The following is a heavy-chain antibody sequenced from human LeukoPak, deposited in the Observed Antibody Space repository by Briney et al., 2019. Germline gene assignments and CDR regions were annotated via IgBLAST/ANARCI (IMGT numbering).Heavy chain of an antibody. V-gene: IGHV4-39*07. D-gene: IGHD2-15*01. J-gene: IGHJ5*02. CDR3: ARDSPRYCSGVNCYNWFDP. CDR2: IYYSGSA. CDR1: GGSISSSSYY. Sequence: SETLSLTCTVSGGSISSSSYYWGWIRQPPGKGLEWIGSIYYSGSAYYNPSLKSRVTISVDTSKNQFSLKLSSVTAADTAVYYCARDSPRYCSGVNCYNWFDPWGQGTLVTVSS.